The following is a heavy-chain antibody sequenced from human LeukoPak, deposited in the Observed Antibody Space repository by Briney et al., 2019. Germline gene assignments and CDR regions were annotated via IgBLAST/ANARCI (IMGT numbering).Heavy chain of an antibody. D-gene: IGHD5-12*01. Sequence: GGSLRLSCDASGFTFDDYSMHWVRQRPGKDLQWVSLITWDGGSTFYVDSVKGRFTISRDNSRESLSLQMNGLSTDDTGLYYCARERDRVLDYWGQGTLVTVSS. J-gene: IGHJ4*02. CDR1: GFTFDDYS. CDR2: ITWDGGST. V-gene: IGHV3-43*01. CDR3: ARERDRVLDY.